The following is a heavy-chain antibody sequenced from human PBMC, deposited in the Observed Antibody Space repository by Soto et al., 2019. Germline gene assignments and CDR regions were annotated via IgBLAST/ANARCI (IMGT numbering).Heavy chain of an antibody. J-gene: IGHJ6*02. V-gene: IGHV3-33*08. Sequence: QVPLVESGGGVIQPGRSLRLSCAASGFTLRLHAMHWVRQAPGKGLEWVAQIWYDGSNKYYTDSVKGRFTVSRDDFKNTVFLQMDSLRAEDTVVYYCARDGQQLTPYALDVWGQGTTVIVSS. CDR2: IWYDGSNK. D-gene: IGHD6-13*01. CDR1: GFTLRLHA. CDR3: ARDGQQLTPYALDV.